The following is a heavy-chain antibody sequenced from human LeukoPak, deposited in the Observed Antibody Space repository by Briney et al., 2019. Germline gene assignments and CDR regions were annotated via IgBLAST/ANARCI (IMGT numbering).Heavy chain of an antibody. D-gene: IGHD6-13*01. J-gene: IGHJ4*02. V-gene: IGHV4-31*03. CDR2: IYYSGST. Sequence: PSQTLSLTCTVSGGSISSGGYYWSWIRQHPGKGLEWMGYIYYSGSTYYNPSLKSRVTISVDTSKNQFSLKLSSVTAADTAVYYCARESHIVAAADRTGGFDYWGQGTLVTVSS. CDR1: GGSISSGGYY. CDR3: ARESHIVAAADRTGGFDY.